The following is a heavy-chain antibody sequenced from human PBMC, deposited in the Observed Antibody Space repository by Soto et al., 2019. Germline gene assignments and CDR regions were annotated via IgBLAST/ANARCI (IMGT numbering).Heavy chain of an antibody. CDR2: INQDGSAK. Sequence: EEQLVESGGGLVQPGGSLRLTCAASGFTFSDYYMSWVRQAPGKGLEWVANINQDGSAKSYVDSVRGRFTISRDNGKNSLSLQMESLSADDTAVYYCARWKGGFDPWGQGTLVTVSS. D-gene: IGHD1-1*01. CDR1: GFTFSDYY. J-gene: IGHJ5*02. V-gene: IGHV3-7*05. CDR3: ARWKGGFDP.